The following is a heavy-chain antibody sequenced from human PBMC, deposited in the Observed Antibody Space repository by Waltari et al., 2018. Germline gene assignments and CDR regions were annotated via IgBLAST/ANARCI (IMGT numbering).Heavy chain of an antibody. CDR1: GFIFGSHW. D-gene: IGHD1-26*01. CDR3: ARAGVGAISFSDY. V-gene: IGHV3-7*01. J-gene: IGHJ4*02. CDR2: IKQDGTAE. Sequence: EVQLVESGGGLVQPGGSLRLSCAASGFIFGSHWMSWVRQAPGKGLEWVGNIKQDGTAEYYVDSVRGRFTISRDNAKNSLFLQMNSLRAEDTAVYYCARAGVGAISFSDYWGQGTLVSVSS.